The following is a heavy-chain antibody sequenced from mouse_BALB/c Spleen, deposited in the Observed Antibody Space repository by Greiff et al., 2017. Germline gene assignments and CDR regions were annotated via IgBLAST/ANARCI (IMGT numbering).Heavy chain of an antibody. D-gene: IGHD1-1*01. J-gene: IGHJ1*01. V-gene: IGHV1-15*01. Sequence: VQLQQSGAELVRPGASVTLSCKASGYTFTDYEMHWVKQTPVHGLEWIGAIDPETGGTAYNQKFKGKATLTADKSSSTAYMELRSLTSEDSAVYYCTRHDYYGTRYWYFDVWGAGTTVTVSS. CDR2: IDPETGGT. CDR3: TRHDYYGTRYWYFDV. CDR1: GYTFTDYE.